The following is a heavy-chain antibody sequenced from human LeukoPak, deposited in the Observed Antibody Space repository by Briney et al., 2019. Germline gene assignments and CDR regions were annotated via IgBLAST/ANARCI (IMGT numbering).Heavy chain of an antibody. CDR1: GFVLSNYA. CDR2: ISASGSRT. V-gene: IGHV3-23*01. Sequence: GGSLRLSCAASGFVLSNYAMSWVRQAPGKGLEWVSTISASGSRTYYTDSVKGRFSISRDNSRNTMYLQMNSLRAEDTAVYYCAKHPQGAAGAHFDYWGQGTLVTVSS. CDR3: AKHPQGAAGAHFDY. J-gene: IGHJ4*02. D-gene: IGHD6-13*01.